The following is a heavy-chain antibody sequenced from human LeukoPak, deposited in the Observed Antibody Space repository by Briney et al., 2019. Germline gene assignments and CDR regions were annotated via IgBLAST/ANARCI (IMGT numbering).Heavy chain of an antibody. J-gene: IGHJ4*02. CDR3: ARDNDYGDFFDY. CDR2: IYHSGST. V-gene: IGHV4-30-2*01. D-gene: IGHD4-17*01. Sequence: SETLSLTCAVSGGSISSGGYSWSWIRQPPGKGLEWIGYIYHSGSTYYNPSPKSRVTISVDRSKNQFSLKLSSVTAADTAVYYCARDNDYGDFFDYWGQGTLVTVSS. CDR1: GGSISSGGYS.